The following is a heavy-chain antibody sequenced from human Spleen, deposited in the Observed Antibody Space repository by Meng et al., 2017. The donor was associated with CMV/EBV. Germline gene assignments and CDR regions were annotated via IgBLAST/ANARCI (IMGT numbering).Heavy chain of an antibody. Sequence: SETLSLTCAISGDSVSSISAAWNWIRQSPSRGLEWLGRTYYRSKWYNDYAVSVKSRITINPDTSQNQFSLQLNSVTPEDTAVYYCARDYYDSGAYYYTEEYYHGLDVWGQGTTVTVSS. CDR3: ARDYYDSGAYYYTEEYYHGLDV. D-gene: IGHD3-22*01. V-gene: IGHV6-1*01. CDR2: TYYRSKWYN. CDR1: GDSVSSISAA. J-gene: IGHJ6*02.